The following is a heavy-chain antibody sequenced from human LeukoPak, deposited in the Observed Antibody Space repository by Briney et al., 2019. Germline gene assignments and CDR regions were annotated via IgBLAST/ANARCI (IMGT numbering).Heavy chain of an antibody. Sequence: SETLSLTCTVSGGSIVGRSHYWGWIRQPPGKGPEWIGNIYYSGTTYSNPSLKRRLTISVDTSKSQVSLRLRSVTAADTAVYYCARQRGYHDGSGRYKCAFDIWGQGTMVIVSS. CDR1: GGSIVGRSHY. J-gene: IGHJ3*02. D-gene: IGHD3-22*01. CDR3: ARQRGYHDGSGRYKCAFDI. CDR2: IYYSGTT. V-gene: IGHV4-39*01.